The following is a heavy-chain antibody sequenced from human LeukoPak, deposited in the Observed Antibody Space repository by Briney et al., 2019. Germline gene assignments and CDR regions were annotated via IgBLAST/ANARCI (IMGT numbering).Heavy chain of an antibody. J-gene: IGHJ5*02. CDR2: MNPNSGNT. CDR3: ARDSSGWYHWFDP. V-gene: IGHV1-8*03. CDR1: GYTFTSYG. D-gene: IGHD6-19*01. Sequence: ASVKVSCKASGYTFTSYGISWVRQATGQGLEWMGWMNPNSGNTGYAQKFQGRVTITRNTSISTAYMELSSLRSEDTAVYYCARDSSGWYHWFDPWGQGTLVTVSS.